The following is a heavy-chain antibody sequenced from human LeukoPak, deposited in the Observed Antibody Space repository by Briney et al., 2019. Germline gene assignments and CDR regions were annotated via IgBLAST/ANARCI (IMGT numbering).Heavy chain of an antibody. D-gene: IGHD1-1*01. CDR3: ARVGGTNYYYYGMDV. J-gene: IGHJ6*02. Sequence: SETLSLTCTVSGGSISSYYWSWIRQPPGKGLEWIGYIYDSGSTNYNPSLKSRVTISVDTSKNQFSLKLSSVTAADTAVYYCARVGGTNYYYYGMDVWGQGITVTVSS. CDR2: IYDSGST. V-gene: IGHV4-59*01. CDR1: GGSISSYY.